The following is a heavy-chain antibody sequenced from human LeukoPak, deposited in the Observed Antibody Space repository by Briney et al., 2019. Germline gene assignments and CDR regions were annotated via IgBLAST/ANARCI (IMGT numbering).Heavy chain of an antibody. V-gene: IGHV3-30-3*01. CDR2: ISYEGNNQ. D-gene: IGHD2-2*01. J-gene: IGHJ4*02. CDR1: GFTFCSYA. CDR3: ARDSRDGCKPDY. Sequence: PGGPLRHSCAASGFTFCSYAMLWVRQAPGKGLEWVAVISYEGNNQYYADSVKGRLTISSDNSKNTLYLQMNSLRAEGTAVYYCARDSRDGCKPDYWGQGTRVTVAS.